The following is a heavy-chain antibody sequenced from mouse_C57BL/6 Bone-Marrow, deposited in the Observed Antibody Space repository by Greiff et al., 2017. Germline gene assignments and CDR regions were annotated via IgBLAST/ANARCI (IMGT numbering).Heavy chain of an antibody. J-gene: IGHJ2*01. CDR3: GRDYFDY. V-gene: IGHV5-6*02. CDR2: ISSGSSYT. CDR1: GFTFSSYG. Sequence: EVTLVESGGDLVKPGGSLKLSCPASGFTFSSYGMSWVRQTPDKRLEWVATISSGSSYTYYPDSVKGRFTISRDNAKNTLYLQMSSLKSEDTAMYYCGRDYFDYWGQGTTLTVSS.